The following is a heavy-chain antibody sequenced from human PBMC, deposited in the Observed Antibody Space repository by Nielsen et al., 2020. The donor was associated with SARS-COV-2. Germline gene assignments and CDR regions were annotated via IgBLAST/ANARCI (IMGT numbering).Heavy chain of an antibody. V-gene: IGHV3-74*01. D-gene: IGHD5-18*01. J-gene: IGHJ4*02. CDR1: GFTFSSYW. CDR3: ARQLWSADGFDY. CDR2: INSDGSST. Sequence: ESLKISCAASGFTFSSYWMHWVRQAPGKGLVWVSRINSDGSSTSYADSVKGRFTISRDNAKNTLYLQMNSLRAEDTAVYYCARQLWSADGFDYWGQGTLVTVSS.